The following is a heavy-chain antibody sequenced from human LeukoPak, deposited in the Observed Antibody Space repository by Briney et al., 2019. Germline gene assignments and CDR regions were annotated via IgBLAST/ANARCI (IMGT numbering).Heavy chain of an antibody. J-gene: IGHJ5*02. Sequence: ASVKVSCKASGYTFTNYGISWVRQAPGQGLEWMGWISGYNDNTNYAQKLQGRVTMTTDTSTSIAYMELRSLKSDDTAVYYCARGSSWAAHELFDPWGQGTLVTVSS. V-gene: IGHV1-18*01. CDR2: ISGYNDNT. CDR1: GYTFTNYG. D-gene: IGHD6-13*01. CDR3: ARGSSWAAHELFDP.